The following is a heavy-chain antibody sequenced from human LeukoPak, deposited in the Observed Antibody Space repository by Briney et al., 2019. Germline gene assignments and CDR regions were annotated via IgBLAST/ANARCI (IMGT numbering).Heavy chain of an antibody. J-gene: IGHJ4*02. D-gene: IGHD1-7*01. CDR1: GYTFTGYY. CDR3: ARDASGFTTGTTSFDY. CDR2: INPNSGGT. V-gene: IGHV1-2*06. Sequence: GASVKVSCKASGYTFTGYYMHWVRQAPGQGLEWMGRINPNSGGTNYAQKFQGRVTMTRDTSISTAYMELSRLRSDDTAVYYCARDASGFTTGTTSFDYWGQGTLVTVSS.